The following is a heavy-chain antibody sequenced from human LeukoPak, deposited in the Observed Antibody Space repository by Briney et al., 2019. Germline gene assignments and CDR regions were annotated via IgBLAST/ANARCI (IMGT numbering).Heavy chain of an antibody. CDR1: GGSFSGYY. J-gene: IGHJ6*03. CDR2: INHSGST. D-gene: IGHD2-2*02. CDR3: AREVVYRGYCSSTRCYTVRTGMDV. V-gene: IGHV4-34*01. Sequence: SETLSLTCAVYGGSFSGYYWSWIRQPPGKGLEWIGEINHSGSTNYNPSLKSRVTISVDTSKNQFSLKLSSVTAADTAVYYCAREVVYRGYCSSTRCYTVRTGMDVWGKGTTVTVSS.